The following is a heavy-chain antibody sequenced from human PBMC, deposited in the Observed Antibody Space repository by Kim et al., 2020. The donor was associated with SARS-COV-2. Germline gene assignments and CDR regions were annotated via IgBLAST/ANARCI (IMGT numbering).Heavy chain of an antibody. Sequence: SQTLSLTCTVSGGSISSGSYYWSWIRQPAGKGLEWIGRIYTSGSTNYNPSLKSRVTISVDTSKNQFSLKLSSVTAADTAVYYCARGAGDYYDRYPSYYFDYWGQGTLVTVSA. CDR2: IYTSGST. CDR3: ARGAGDYYDRYPSYYFDY. CDR1: GGSISSGSYY. V-gene: IGHV4-61*02. D-gene: IGHD3-22*01. J-gene: IGHJ4*02.